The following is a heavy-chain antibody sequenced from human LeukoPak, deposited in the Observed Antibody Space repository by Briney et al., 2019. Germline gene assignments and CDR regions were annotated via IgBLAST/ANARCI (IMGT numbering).Heavy chain of an antibody. CDR2: IYSGGST. J-gene: IGHJ5*02. CDR1: GFSFSTYD. Sequence: PGGSLRLSCVASGFSFSTYDMSWVRQAPGQGLEWVSVIYSGGSTYYADSVKGRFTISRDNSKNTLYLQMNSLRAEDTAVYYCARGVYYGSGSYIGDPWGQGTLVTVSS. CDR3: ARGVYYGSGSYIGDP. V-gene: IGHV3-53*01. D-gene: IGHD3-10*01.